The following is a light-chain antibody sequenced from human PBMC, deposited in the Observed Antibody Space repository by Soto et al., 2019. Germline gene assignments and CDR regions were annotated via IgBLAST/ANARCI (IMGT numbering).Light chain of an antibody. CDR2: DNN. CDR1: SSNIVNNY. J-gene: IGLJ3*02. Sequence: QSVLTQPPSVSAAPGQKVTISCSGSSSNIVNNYVSWYQQLPGTAPKLLISDNNKRPSGIPDRFSGSKSGTSATLGITGLQTGDEADYYCGTWDSSLSGVFGGGTKLTVL. CDR3: GTWDSSLSGV. V-gene: IGLV1-51*01.